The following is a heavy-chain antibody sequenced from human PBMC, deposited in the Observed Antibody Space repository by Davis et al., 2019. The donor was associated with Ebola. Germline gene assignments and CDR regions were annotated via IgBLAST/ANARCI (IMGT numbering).Heavy chain of an antibody. V-gene: IGHV1-3*01. CDR1: GYTFTSYA. CDR2: INAGNGNT. CDR3: ARTSWYYDSSGYQYYFDY. J-gene: IGHJ4*02. D-gene: IGHD3-22*01. Sequence: ASVKVSCKASGYTFTSYAMHWVRQAPGQRLEWMGWINAGNGNTKYSQKFQGRVTITRDTSASTAYMELSSLRSEDTAVYYCARTSWYYDSSGYQYYFDYWGQGTLVTVSS.